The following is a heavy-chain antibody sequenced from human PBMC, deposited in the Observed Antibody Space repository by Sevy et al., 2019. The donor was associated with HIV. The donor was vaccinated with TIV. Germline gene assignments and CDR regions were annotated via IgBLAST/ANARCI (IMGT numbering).Heavy chain of an antibody. V-gene: IGHV3-23*01. CDR2: ISGSGGST. CDR3: AKDLRGSWYHYYYGMDV. D-gene: IGHD6-13*01. CDR1: GFTFSSYA. Sequence: GGSLRLSCAASGFTFSSYAMSWVRQAPGKGLEWVSAISGSGGSTYYADSVKGRFTISRDNSENTLYLQMNSLRAEDTAVYYCAKDLRGSWYHYYYGMDVWGQGTTVTVSS. J-gene: IGHJ6*02.